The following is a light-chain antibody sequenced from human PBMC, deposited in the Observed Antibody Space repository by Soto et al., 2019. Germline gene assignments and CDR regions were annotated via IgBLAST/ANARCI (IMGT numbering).Light chain of an antibody. J-gene: IGKJ1*01. V-gene: IGKV1-5*01. CDR2: DAS. CDR1: QSVNRW. CDR3: QQYNSGWR. Sequence: DIQVTQSPSTLSASVGDRVTIACRASQSVNRWLAWYQKKPGKAPKLLIYDASNLQSGVPSRFSGSGSGTEFTLSISSLQPDDFATYYGQQYNSGWRLGQGTKVDIK.